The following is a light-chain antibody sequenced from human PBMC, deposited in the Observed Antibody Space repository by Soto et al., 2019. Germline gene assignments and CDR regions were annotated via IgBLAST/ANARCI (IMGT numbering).Light chain of an antibody. V-gene: IGLV2-14*03. J-gene: IGLJ2*01. CDR3: ISYTSTSTPVV. CDR1: SSEVGGYNH. CDR2: DVN. Sequence: QSALPQPASVSGSLGQSITISCTGNSSEVGGYNHVSWYQHHPGQAPKFLIYDVNNRPSGVSNRFSGSKSGNTASLTISGLRADDEGDYYCISYTSTSTPVVFGGGTKGTVL.